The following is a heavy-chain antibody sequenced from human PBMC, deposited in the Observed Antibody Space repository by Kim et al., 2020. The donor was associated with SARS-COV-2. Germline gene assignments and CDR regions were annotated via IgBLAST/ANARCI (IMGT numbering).Heavy chain of an antibody. Sequence: NYNPSLKSRVTISVDTSKNQFSLKLSSVTAADTAVYYCASDLNRGYSDYWGQGTLVTVSS. V-gene: IGHV4-34*01. D-gene: IGHD2-15*01. CDR3: ASDLNRGYSDY. J-gene: IGHJ4*02.